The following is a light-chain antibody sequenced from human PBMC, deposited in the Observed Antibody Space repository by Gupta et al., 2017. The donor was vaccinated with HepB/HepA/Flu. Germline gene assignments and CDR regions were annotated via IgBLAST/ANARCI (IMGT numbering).Light chain of an antibody. V-gene: IGKV4-1*01. CDR3: QQNYGTWT. CDR2: GAS. J-gene: IGKJ1*01. Sequence: DIVMTQSPDSLAVSLGERATINCKSSLSGLYTSNNKDYLAWYQQKRGQPPKLIIYGASNRESGVPDGFSGSGDGKDFTLTSSRRQDEDVALYYWQQNYGTWTFGQGTKVEIK. CDR1: LSGLYTSNNKDY.